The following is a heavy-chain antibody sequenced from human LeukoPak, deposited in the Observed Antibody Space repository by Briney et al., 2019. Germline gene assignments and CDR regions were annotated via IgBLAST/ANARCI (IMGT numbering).Heavy chain of an antibody. Sequence: GGSLRLSCAASGLTFTNALMSWVRQAPGKGLEWVGRIKSKTDGGTVDYAPPVKGRFTISRDDSRNTLSLEMNFLKTEDTAVYYCTTDPGNYEIFWGQGTLVTVSS. CDR1: GLTFTNAL. D-gene: IGHD4-11*01. CDR2: IKSKTDGGTV. CDR3: TTDPGNYEIF. J-gene: IGHJ4*02. V-gene: IGHV3-15*01.